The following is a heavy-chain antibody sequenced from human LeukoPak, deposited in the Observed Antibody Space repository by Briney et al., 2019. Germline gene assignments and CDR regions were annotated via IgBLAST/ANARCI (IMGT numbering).Heavy chain of an antibody. D-gene: IGHD4-17*01. Sequence: SVKVSCKASGGTFSSYAISWVRQAPGQGLEWMXXIIPIFGIANYAQKFQGRVTITADKSTSTAYMELSSLRSEDTAVYYCARHFTYGDYEPAHFDYWGQGTLVTVSS. J-gene: IGHJ4*02. V-gene: IGHV1-69*10. CDR2: IIPIFGIA. CDR3: ARHFTYGDYEPAHFDY. CDR1: GGTFSSYA.